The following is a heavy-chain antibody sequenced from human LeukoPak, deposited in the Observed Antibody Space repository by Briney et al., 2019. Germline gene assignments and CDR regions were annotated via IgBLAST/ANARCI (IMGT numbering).Heavy chain of an antibody. CDR2: IYHSGST. D-gene: IGHD1-26*01. J-gene: IGHJ4*02. Sequence: SETLSLTCTVSGYSISSGYYWGWIRQPPGKGLEWIGSIYHSGSTYYNPSLKSRVTISVGTSKNQFSLKLSSVTAADTAVYYCARGEWELLPHYWGQGTLVTVSS. V-gene: IGHV4-38-2*02. CDR3: ARGEWELLPHY. CDR1: GYSISSGYY.